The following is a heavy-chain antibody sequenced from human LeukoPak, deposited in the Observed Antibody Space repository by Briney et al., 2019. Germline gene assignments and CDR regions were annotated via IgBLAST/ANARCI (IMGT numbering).Heavy chain of an antibody. J-gene: IGHJ4*02. D-gene: IGHD5-18*01. CDR1: GFTFDDYA. Sequence: PGGSLRLSCAASGFTFDDYAMHWVRQAPGKGLEWVSGISWNSGKIGYADSVKGRFTISRDNAKNSLYLQMNSLRPEDTALYYCAKGRDSYARTTTSDFWGQGTLVTVSS. CDR2: ISWNSGKI. CDR3: AKGRDSYARTTTSDF. V-gene: IGHV3-9*01.